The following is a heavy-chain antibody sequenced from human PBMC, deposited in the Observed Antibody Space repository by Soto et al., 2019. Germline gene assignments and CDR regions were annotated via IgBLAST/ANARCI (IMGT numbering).Heavy chain of an antibody. CDR2: IIPILGIA. CDR3: ARVSQLEGLDY. J-gene: IGHJ4*02. D-gene: IGHD6-6*01. V-gene: IGHV1-69*02. Sequence: SVKVSCKASGGTFSSYTISWVRQAPGQGLEWMGRIIPILGIANYAQKFQGRVTITADKYTSTAYMELSSLRSEDTAVYYCARVSQLEGLDYWGQGTLVTVSS. CDR1: GGTFSSYT.